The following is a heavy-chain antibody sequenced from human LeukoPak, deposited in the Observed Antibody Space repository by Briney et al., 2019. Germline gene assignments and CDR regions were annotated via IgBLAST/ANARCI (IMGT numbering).Heavy chain of an antibody. CDR3: ARVGGYGCFDY. CDR2: IYYSGST. D-gene: IGHD4-17*01. V-gene: IGHV4-59*08. CDR1: GGSISTYY. J-gene: IGHJ4*02. Sequence: SETLSLTCIVSGGSISTYYWSWIRQPPGKGLEWIGHIYYSGSTNYNPSLKSRVTISVDTSKNQFSLKLSSVTAADTAVYYCARVGGYGCFDYWGQGTLVTVSS.